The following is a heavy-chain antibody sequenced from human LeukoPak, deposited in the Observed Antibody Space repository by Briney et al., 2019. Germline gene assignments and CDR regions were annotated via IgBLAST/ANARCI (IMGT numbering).Heavy chain of an antibody. V-gene: IGHV3-74*01. CDR2: INGDGSTT. J-gene: IGHJ4*02. Sequence: PGGSLRLSCAASGFTFSSYWMHWVRQAPGKGLVWVSRINGDGSTTTYADSVKGRFTTSRDNAKNTVYLQMNSLRAEDTAVYYCTRGGVDYWAREPWSPSPQ. CDR1: GFTFSSYW. D-gene: IGHD3-10*01. CDR3: TRGGVDY.